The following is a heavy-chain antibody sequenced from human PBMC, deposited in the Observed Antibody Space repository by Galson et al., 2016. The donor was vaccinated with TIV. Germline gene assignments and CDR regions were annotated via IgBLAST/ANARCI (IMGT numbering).Heavy chain of an antibody. CDR2: IIGIFGTT. Sequence: SVKVSCKASGGTFSSYAISWVRQAPGQGLEWMGGIIGIFGTTNYAQKFQGRVTITADEFMNTAYMEMSSLTSDDTAVYYCAGGSGYHYLGWFDPWGQGTLVTVSS. D-gene: IGHD3-22*01. V-gene: IGHV1-69*13. CDR3: AGGSGYHYLGWFDP. J-gene: IGHJ5*02. CDR1: GGTFSSYA.